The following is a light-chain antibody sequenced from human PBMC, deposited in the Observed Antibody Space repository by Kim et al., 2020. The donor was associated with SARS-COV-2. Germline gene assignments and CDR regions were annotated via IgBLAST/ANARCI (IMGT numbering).Light chain of an antibody. CDR1: SLRSYY. V-gene: IGLV3-19*01. CDR2: GKN. J-gene: IGLJ2*01. CDR3: NSRDNNDNVL. Sequence: VALGQTVRITCQGHSLRSYYTTWFQQKPGQAPIVVVYGKNNRPSGIPARFSGSSSGNTASLTITGTQAGDEADYYCNSRDNNDNVLFGGGTQLTVL.